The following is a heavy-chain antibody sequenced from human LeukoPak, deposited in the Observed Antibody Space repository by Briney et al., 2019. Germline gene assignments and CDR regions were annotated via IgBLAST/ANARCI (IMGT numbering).Heavy chain of an antibody. J-gene: IGHJ5*02. D-gene: IGHD2-15*01. CDR1: GGSISSGSYY. CDR2: IYTSGST. V-gene: IGHV4-61*02. CDR3: ARVDCSGGSCYRTPNWFDP. Sequence: SETLSLTCTVSGGSISSGSYYWSWIRQPAGKGLEWIGRIYTSGSTNYNPSLKSRVTMSVDTSKNQFSLKLSSVTAADTAVYYCARVDCSGGSCYRTPNWFDPWGQGTLVTVSS.